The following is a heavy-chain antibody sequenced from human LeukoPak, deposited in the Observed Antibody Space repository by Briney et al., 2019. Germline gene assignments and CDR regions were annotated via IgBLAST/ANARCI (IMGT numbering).Heavy chain of an antibody. CDR1: GGSIRSSDYY. Sequence: SETLSLTCTVSGGSIRSSDYYWAWIRQPPGRGLEWIGTIHYSGSTFYKPPLKSRLTVSADTSRNQFYMKLSSVTAADTAVYYCARARVNTGVVVIPTPYAFDIWGQGTMVTVSS. D-gene: IGHD3-22*01. CDR2: IHYSGST. V-gene: IGHV4-39*01. CDR3: ARARVNTGVVVIPTPYAFDI. J-gene: IGHJ3*02.